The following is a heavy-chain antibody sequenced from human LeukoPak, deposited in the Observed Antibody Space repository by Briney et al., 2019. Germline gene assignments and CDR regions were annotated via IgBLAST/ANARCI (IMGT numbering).Heavy chain of an antibody. Sequence: SVKVSCKASGGTFSNYAFSWVRQAPGQGLEWMGGIIPIFRTTNYAEHFQGRVTITTDESTNTAYLDLSSLRSEDTAVYYCAKDDGSATMGFDSWGQGTLVTVSS. CDR2: IIPIFRTT. CDR1: GGTFSNYA. CDR3: AKDDGSATMGFDS. D-gene: IGHD1-26*01. V-gene: IGHV1-69*05. J-gene: IGHJ5*01.